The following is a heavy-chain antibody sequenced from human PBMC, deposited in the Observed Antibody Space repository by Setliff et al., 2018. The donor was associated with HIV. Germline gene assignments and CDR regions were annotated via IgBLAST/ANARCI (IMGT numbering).Heavy chain of an antibody. CDR2: IYYSGST. Sequence: PSETLSLTCTVSGGSINTGSYYWGWIRQPPGKGLESIGTIYYSGSTYYKSSLKSRLTISVDNSKNQFSLKLTSVTAADTAVYYCARDIWAYGLMGSWGQGTLVTVSS. D-gene: IGHD4-17*01. CDR1: GGSINTGSYY. J-gene: IGHJ5*02. CDR3: ARDIWAYGLMGS. V-gene: IGHV4-39*07.